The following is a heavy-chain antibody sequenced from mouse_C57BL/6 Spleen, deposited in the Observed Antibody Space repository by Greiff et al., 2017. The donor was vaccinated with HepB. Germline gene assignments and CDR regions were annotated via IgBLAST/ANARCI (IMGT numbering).Heavy chain of an antibody. J-gene: IGHJ2*01. Sequence: DVQLVESGGGLVKPGGSLKLSCAASGFTFSSYTMSWVRQTPEKRLEWVATISGGGGNTYYPDSVKGRFTISRDNAKNTLYLQMSSLRSEDTALYYCARHYYGSSRYFDYWGQGTTLTVSS. D-gene: IGHD1-1*01. CDR3: ARHYYGSSRYFDY. V-gene: IGHV5-9*01. CDR2: ISGGGGNT. CDR1: GFTFSSYT.